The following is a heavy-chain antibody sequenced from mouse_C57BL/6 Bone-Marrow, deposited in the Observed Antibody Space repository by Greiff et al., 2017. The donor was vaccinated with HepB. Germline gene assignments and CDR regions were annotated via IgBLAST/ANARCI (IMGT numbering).Heavy chain of an antibody. V-gene: IGHV5-4*01. J-gene: IGHJ2*01. CDR3: AREETNNSGYPYFDY. D-gene: IGHD3-2*02. CDR2: ISAGGSYT. CDR1: GFTFSSYA. Sequence: EVLLVESGGGLVKPGGSLKLSCAASGFTFSSYAMSWVRQTPEKRLEWVATISAGGSYTYYPDNVKGRFTISRDNAKNNLYLQMSQLTSEDTAMYYCAREETNNSGYPYFDYWGQGTTLTVSS.